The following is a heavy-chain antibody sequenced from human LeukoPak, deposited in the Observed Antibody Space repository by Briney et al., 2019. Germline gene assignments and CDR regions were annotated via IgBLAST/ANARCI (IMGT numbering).Heavy chain of an antibody. D-gene: IGHD3-10*01. J-gene: IGHJ4*02. CDR2: IKQDGSEK. Sequence: GGSLRLSCAASGFTFSSYWMSWVRQAPGKGLEWMANIKQDGSEKNYVDSVKGRFTISRDNAGNSLYLQMNSLRVEDTAVYYCAITGGSGKYTFNFDYWGQGTRVTVSP. V-gene: IGHV3-7*05. CDR3: AITGGSGKYTFNFDY. CDR1: GFTFSSYW.